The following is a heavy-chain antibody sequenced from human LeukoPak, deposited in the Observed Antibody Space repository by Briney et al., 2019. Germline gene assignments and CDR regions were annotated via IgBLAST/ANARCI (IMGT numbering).Heavy chain of an antibody. CDR3: ARSTTPDENEYFEH. V-gene: IGHV1-2*02. CDR1: GYTFTGYY. Sequence: ASVKVSCKASGYTFTGYYIHWVRQAPGQGLEWMGWINPNSGGTNYIQKFQGRVTMTRDTSISTAYMELSRLRSDDTAVYYCARSTTPDENEYFEHWGQGTLVTVSS. D-gene: IGHD2/OR15-2a*01. J-gene: IGHJ1*01. CDR2: INPNSGGT.